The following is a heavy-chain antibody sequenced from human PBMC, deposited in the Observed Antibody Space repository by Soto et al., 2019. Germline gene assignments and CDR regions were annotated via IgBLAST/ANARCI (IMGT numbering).Heavy chain of an antibody. CDR2: IIPIFGTA. V-gene: IGHV1-69*01. CDR3: ARNRHARVRGVHAHYYYGMAV. Sequence: QVQLVQSGAEVKKPGSSVKVSCKASGGTFSSYAISWVRQAPGQGLEWMGGIIPIFGTANYAQKFQGRVTITADACTSIAYMEQGYLRSEDTAVYYCARNRHARVRGVHAHYYYGMAVWGQGTTVTVSS. J-gene: IGHJ6*02. CDR1: GGTFSSYA. D-gene: IGHD3-10*01.